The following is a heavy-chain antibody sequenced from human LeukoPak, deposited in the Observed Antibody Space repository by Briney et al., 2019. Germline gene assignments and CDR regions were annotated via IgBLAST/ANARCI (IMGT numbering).Heavy chain of an antibody. CDR2: MKEDGGEI. CDR3: ARRGRDGCVDY. CDR1: GFPFSNYW. Sequence: GGSLRLSCAGSGFPFSNYWMAWVRQAPGKGLEWVANMKEDGGEINYVDSVKGRFTISRDNAKNLLYLQMNSLSAEDTAVYYCARRGRDGCVDYWGQGTLVTVSS. J-gene: IGHJ4*02. V-gene: IGHV3-7*01. D-gene: IGHD3-10*01.